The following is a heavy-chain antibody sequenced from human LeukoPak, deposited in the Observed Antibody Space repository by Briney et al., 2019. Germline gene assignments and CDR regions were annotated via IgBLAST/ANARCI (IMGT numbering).Heavy chain of an antibody. CDR1: GFTFSSYA. V-gene: IGHV3-30*01. CDR2: ISYDGSNK. J-gene: IGHJ4*02. D-gene: IGHD1-7*01. Sequence: GGSLRLSCAASGFTFSSYAMHWVRQAPGKGLEWVAVISYDGSNKYYADSVKGRFTISRDNSKNTLYLQMDSLRAEDTAVYYCARETPTPLLELILDWGQGTLVTVSS. CDR3: ARETPTPLLELILD.